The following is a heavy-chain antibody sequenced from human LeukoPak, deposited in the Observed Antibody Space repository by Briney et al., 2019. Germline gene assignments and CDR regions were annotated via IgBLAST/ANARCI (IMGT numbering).Heavy chain of an antibody. Sequence: GGSLRLSCAASGFIFTNYWMTWVRQAPGKGLEWVANIKQAGSEKYYVDSVKGRFTISRDNANNAVYLQMDTLRVEDTAVYYCARGLIYFEVWGQGTLVSVSS. CDR2: IKQAGSEK. J-gene: IGHJ4*02. V-gene: IGHV3-7*04. D-gene: IGHD3-9*01. CDR1: GFIFTNYW. CDR3: ARGLIYFEV.